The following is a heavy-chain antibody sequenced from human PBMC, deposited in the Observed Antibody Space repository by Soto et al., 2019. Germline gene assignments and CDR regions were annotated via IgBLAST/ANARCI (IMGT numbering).Heavy chain of an antibody. J-gene: IGHJ6*02. CDR1: DFTVSTSY. D-gene: IGHD2-15*01. V-gene: IGHV3-53*01. Sequence: PGWSLRLSCAASDFTVSTSYMNWVRQAPGKGLECVSIIYSGGTTYYADSVKGRFTISRDNSKNTLYLQMNNLRAEETAVYFCARGRYYGLDVWGQGTTVTVSS. CDR3: ARGRYYGLDV. CDR2: IYSGGTT.